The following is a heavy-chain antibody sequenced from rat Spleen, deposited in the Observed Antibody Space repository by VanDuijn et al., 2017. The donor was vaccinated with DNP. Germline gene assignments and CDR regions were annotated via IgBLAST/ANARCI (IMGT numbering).Heavy chain of an antibody. Sequence: EGQLVQSGGGLVQPGWSMRLSCAASGFTFSNSDMAWVRQAPSKGLEWVATITTSGHYTFYRDSVKGRFTISRDNAKSTLYLQMNSLRSEDMATYYCARHGRRVFDYWGQGVMVTVSS. V-gene: IGHV5-25*01. CDR2: ITTSGHYT. J-gene: IGHJ2*01. D-gene: IGHD1-11*01. CDR3: ARHGRRVFDY. CDR1: GFTFSNSD.